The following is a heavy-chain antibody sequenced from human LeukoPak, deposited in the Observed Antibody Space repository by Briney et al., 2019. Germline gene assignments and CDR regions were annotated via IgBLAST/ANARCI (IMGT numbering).Heavy chain of an antibody. CDR2: INPRGGST. D-gene: IGHD6-25*01. Sequence: ASVKVSCKASGYTFTNYYIHWVRQAPGQGPEWMGIINPRGGSTDYAQKFQGRVTMTSDTSTSTVYMELNSLTSDDTAVYFCARVGISAATADYWGQGTLVTVSS. CDR1: GYTFTNYY. J-gene: IGHJ4*02. CDR3: ARVGISAATADY. V-gene: IGHV1-46*01.